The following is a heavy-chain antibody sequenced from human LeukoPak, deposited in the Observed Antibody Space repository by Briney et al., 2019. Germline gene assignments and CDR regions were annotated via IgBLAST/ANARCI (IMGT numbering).Heavy chain of an antibody. CDR1: GGTFSSYA. D-gene: IGHD3-3*01. J-gene: IGHJ5*02. Sequence: GASVKVSCKASGGTFSSYAISWVRQAPGQGLEWMGWINPNSGGTNYAQKFQGRVTMTRDTSISAAYMELSRLRSDDTAVYYCARDTGITIFGVVEERSLDPWVQGTLVTVSS. CDR3: ARDTGITIFGVVEERSLDP. CDR2: INPNSGGT. V-gene: IGHV1-2*02.